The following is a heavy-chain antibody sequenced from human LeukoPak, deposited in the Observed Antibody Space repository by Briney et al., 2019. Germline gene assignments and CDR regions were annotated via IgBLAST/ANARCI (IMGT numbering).Heavy chain of an antibody. V-gene: IGHV3-21*01. D-gene: IGHD3-3*02. CDR2: TRSSNGHI. CDR1: GFTFTSYS. CDR3: ARGEGPSTLDY. Sequence: GGSLRLSCAASGFTFTSYSMNWVRQAPGKGLEWVSITRSSNGHIDYADSVKGRFTISRDKAKKSLYLQMNGLRAENTAVYYCARGEGPSTLDYWGQGTLVTVSS. J-gene: IGHJ4*02.